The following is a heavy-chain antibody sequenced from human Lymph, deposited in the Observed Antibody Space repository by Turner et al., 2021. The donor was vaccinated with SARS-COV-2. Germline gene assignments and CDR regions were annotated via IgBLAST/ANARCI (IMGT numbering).Heavy chain of an antibody. CDR1: GYTFTSYD. D-gene: IGHD1-26*01. CDR2: MNPNSGNT. J-gene: IGHJ6*02. V-gene: IGHV1-8*02. CDR3: ARGRYSGGGMDV. Sequence: QVQLVQSGAEVKKPGASVKVSCKAPGYTFTSYDINWVRQATGQGLEWRGWMNPNSGNTGYAQKFQGRVTMTRNTAISTAYMELSSLRSEDTAVYYSARGRYSGGGMDVWGQGTTVTVSS.